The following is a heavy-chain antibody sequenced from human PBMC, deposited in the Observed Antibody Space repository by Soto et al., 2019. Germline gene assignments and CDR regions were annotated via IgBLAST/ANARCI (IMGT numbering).Heavy chain of an antibody. CDR1: GFSISSGFY. D-gene: IGHD6-19*01. Sequence: PSETLSLTCNVSGFSISSGFYWGWVRQPPGKGLEWIGAIYHSGTTYFNPSLKSRVTMAIDTSKNQFSLSLASVAAADTATYYCARIEDSSGWWALFDYWGQGTLVTVSS. CDR3: ARIEDSSGWWALFDY. V-gene: IGHV4-38-2*02. CDR2: IYHSGTT. J-gene: IGHJ4*02.